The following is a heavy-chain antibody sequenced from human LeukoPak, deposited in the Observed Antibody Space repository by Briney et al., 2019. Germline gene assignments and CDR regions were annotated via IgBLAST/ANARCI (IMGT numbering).Heavy chain of an antibody. D-gene: IGHD3-10*01. CDR3: TGNYYGSGSYADFDY. Sequence: GGSLRLSCAASGFTFSGSAPHWVRQASGKGLEWVGRIRSTANGYATAYAASVKGRFTISRDDSKDTAYLQMDSLKTEDTAVYYCTGNYYGSGSYADFDYWGQGTLVTVSS. CDR1: GFTFSGSA. V-gene: IGHV3-73*01. J-gene: IGHJ4*02. CDR2: IRSTANGYAT.